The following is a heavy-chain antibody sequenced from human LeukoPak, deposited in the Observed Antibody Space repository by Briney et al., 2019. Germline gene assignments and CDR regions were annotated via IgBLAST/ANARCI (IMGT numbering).Heavy chain of an antibody. D-gene: IGHD1-26*01. CDR2: IHDSGST. CDR1: GGSISSYY. Sequence: SETLSLTCTVSGGSISSYYWSWIRQSPGKGLEWIGYIHDSGSTNYNPSLKSRVTISVDTSKNQFSLKLSSVTAADTAVYYCARHGPPYIGSYYYYFDYWGQGTLVNVSS. V-gene: IGHV4-59*08. J-gene: IGHJ4*02. CDR3: ARHGPPYIGSYYYYFDY.